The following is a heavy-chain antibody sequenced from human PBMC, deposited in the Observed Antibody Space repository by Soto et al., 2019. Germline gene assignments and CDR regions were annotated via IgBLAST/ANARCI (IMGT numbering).Heavy chain of an antibody. Sequence: QVQLVQSGAEVKKPGSSVKVSCKASGGTFSSYTISWVRQAPGQGLEWMGRIIPILGIANYAQKFQGRVTITADKXXSXAXXELSSLRSEDTAVYYCARNLRLGELSLPPLDGMDVWGQGTTVTVSS. CDR1: GGTFSSYT. J-gene: IGHJ6*02. CDR2: IIPILGIA. V-gene: IGHV1-69*02. CDR3: ARNLRLGELSLPPLDGMDV. D-gene: IGHD3-16*02.